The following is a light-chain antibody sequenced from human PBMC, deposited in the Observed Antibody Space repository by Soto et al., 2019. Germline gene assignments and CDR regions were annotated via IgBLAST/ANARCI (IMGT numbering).Light chain of an antibody. J-gene: IGLJ2*01. V-gene: IGLV1-36*01. Sequence: QLVLTQPPSVSEAPRQRVTISCSGSSSNIGDNPVNWYQHLPGKAPKLLIYYDDLKPSGVSDRFSGSKSGTSASLAISGLQSEDEADYYCAAWDDSLNGVVVGGGTKLTVL. CDR3: AAWDDSLNGVV. CDR2: YDD. CDR1: SSNIGDNP.